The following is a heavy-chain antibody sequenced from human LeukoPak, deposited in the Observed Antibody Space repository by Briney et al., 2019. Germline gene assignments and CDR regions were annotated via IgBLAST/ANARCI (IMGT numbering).Heavy chain of an antibody. J-gene: IGHJ4*02. CDR2: FDPEDGET. Sequence: GASVKVSCKVSGYTLTELSMHWVRQAPGKGLEWMGGFDPEDGETIYAQKFQGRVTMTEDTSTDTAYMELSSLRSEDTAVYYCATVLKRWGSFDYWGQGTLVTVSS. CDR3: ATVLKRWGSFDY. V-gene: IGHV1-24*01. CDR1: GYTLTELS. D-gene: IGHD7-27*01.